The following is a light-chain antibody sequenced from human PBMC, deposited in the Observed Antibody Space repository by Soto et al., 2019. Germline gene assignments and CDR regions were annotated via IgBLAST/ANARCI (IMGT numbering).Light chain of an antibody. CDR1: SGHSSYA. CDR2: LNSDGSH. V-gene: IGLV4-69*01. Sequence: QPVLTQSPSAPASLGASVKLTCTLSSGHSSYAIAWHQQQPEKGPRYLMKLNSDGSHSKGDGIPDRFSGSSSGAERYLTISSLQSEDEADYYCQTWGSGIPVVFGGGTKLTVL. J-gene: IGLJ2*01. CDR3: QTWGSGIPVV.